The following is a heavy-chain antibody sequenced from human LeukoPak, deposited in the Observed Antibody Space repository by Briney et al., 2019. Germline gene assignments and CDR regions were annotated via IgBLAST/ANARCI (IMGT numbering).Heavy chain of an antibody. CDR3: ARKGSSSCFDY. Sequence: GASVKVSCKASGYTFISYQMRWVRQAPGQGLEWMGIINPTGGSTSHAQKFQGRVTMTRDTSTSTVYMELSSLRSEDTAVYYCARKGSSSCFDYWGQGTLVTVSS. CDR2: INPTGGST. CDR1: GYTFISYQ. D-gene: IGHD6-6*01. V-gene: IGHV1-46*01. J-gene: IGHJ4*02.